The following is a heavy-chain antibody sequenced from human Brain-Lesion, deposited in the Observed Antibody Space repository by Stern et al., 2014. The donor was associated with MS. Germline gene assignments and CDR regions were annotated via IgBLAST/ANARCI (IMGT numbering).Heavy chain of an antibody. CDR2: IHASGST. V-gene: IGHV4-61*02. D-gene: IGHD5-12*01. CDR1: GDSISRDNYF. Sequence: VHLVESGPGLVKPSQTLSVTCTVSGDSISRDNYFWSWIRQAAGKRLEWIGRIHASGSTFSNPSLKSRVTISVDPSKTQFSLKLNSVTAEDTAVYYCARASAPLYSGNWFDSWGQGTLVSVSS. CDR3: ARASAPLYSGNWFDS. J-gene: IGHJ5*01.